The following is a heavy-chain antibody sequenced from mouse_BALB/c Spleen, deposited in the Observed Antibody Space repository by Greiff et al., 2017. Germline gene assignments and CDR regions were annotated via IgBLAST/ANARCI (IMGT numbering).Heavy chain of an antibody. V-gene: IGHV1-87*01. CDR3: ARGGQLGLAFAY. CDR1: GYTFTSYW. D-gene: IGHD3-1*01. J-gene: IGHJ3*01. CDR2: IYPGDGDT. Sequence: QVQLQQSGAELARPGASVKLSCKASGYTFTSYWMQWVKQRPGQGLEWIGAIYPGDGDTRYTQKFKGKATLTADKSSSTAYMQLSSLASEDSAVYYCARGGQLGLAFAYWGQGTLVTVSA.